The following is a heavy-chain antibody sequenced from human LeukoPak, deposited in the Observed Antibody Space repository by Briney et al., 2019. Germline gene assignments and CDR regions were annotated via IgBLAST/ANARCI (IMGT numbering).Heavy chain of an antibody. CDR1: GYTFTGYF. Sequence: ASVKVYCKASGYTFTGYFMHWVRQAPGQGLEWMGWINPNIGDASYARKFQGRVTMTRDRSINTAYMELSRLTSDDTAVYYCARMDLDGGDSIGFDSWGQGTLVTVSS. CDR2: INPNIGDA. D-gene: IGHD2-21*02. CDR3: ARMDLDGGDSIGFDS. V-gene: IGHV1-2*02. J-gene: IGHJ5*01.